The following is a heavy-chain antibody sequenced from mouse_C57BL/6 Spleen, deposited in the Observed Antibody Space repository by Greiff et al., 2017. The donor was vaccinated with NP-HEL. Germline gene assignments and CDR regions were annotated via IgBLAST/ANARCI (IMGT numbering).Heavy chain of an antibody. CDR1: GYTFTSYW. D-gene: IGHD1-1*01. J-gene: IGHJ1*03. V-gene: IGHV1-52*01. CDR3: ARHYYGSSYWYFDV. Sequence: QVQLQQPGAELVRPGSSVKLSCKASGYTFTSYWMHWVKQRPIQGLEWIGNTDPSDSETHYNQKFKDKATLTVDKSSSTAYMQLSSLTSEDSAVYYCARHYYGSSYWYFDVWGTGTTVTVSS. CDR2: TDPSDSET.